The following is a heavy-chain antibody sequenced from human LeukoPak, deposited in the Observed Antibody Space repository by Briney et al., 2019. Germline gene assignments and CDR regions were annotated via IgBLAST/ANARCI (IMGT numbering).Heavy chain of an antibody. Sequence: GGSLGLSCAASGFTFSSYDMDWVRQAPGKGLEWVAVVSYDGSNKYYANSVKGRFTISRDNSKNTLYLQMNSLRVEDTAVYYCARDRGNYAMESDYWGQGTLVTVSS. V-gene: IGHV3-30*03. J-gene: IGHJ4*02. CDR3: ARDRGNYAMESDY. CDR2: VSYDGSNK. CDR1: GFTFSSYD. D-gene: IGHD1-7*01.